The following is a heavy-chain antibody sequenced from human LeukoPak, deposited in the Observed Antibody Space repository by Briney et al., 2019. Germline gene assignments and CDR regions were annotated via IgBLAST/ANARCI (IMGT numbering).Heavy chain of an antibody. Sequence: GRSLRLSCAASGFTFSSYGMHWVRQAPGKGLEWVAVISYDGSNKYYADSVKSRFTISRDNSKNTLYLQMNSLRAEDTAVYYCATNYGDYGGDYWGQGTLVTVSS. CDR2: ISYDGSNK. V-gene: IGHV3-30*03. D-gene: IGHD4-17*01. J-gene: IGHJ4*02. CDR3: ATNYGDYGGDY. CDR1: GFTFSSYG.